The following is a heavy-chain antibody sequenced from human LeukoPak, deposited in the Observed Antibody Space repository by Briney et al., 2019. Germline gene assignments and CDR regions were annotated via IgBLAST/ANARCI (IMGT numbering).Heavy chain of an antibody. CDR3: ASPSGASTW. CDR1: GASISSGPW. CDR2: ILHSGST. D-gene: IGHD2-15*01. J-gene: IGHJ4*02. V-gene: IGHV4-4*02. Sequence: SETLSLTCTVSGASISSGPWWSWVRQPPGKGLEWIGDILHSGSTNYNPSLKSRVTISIDKSKNQFSLKLTSVTAADTAAYYCASPSGASTWWGQGTLVTVSS.